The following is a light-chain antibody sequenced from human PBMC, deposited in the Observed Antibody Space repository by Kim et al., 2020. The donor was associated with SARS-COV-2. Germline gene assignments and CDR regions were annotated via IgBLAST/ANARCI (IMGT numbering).Light chain of an antibody. Sequence: PGERATLSCRASQSINSNLAWYQQKPGQSPRLVIYGASKRATGIPARFSGSGSGTEFTLTVSSLQSEDFAVYYCQQANYWPRTFGQGTKVDIK. CDR1: QSINSN. J-gene: IGKJ1*01. V-gene: IGKV3-15*01. CDR2: GAS. CDR3: QQANYWPRT.